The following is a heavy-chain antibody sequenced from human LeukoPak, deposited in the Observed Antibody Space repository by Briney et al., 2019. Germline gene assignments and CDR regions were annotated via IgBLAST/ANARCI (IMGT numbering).Heavy chain of an antibody. D-gene: IGHD6-13*01. CDR1: GFTSSSYS. J-gene: IGHJ5*02. V-gene: IGHV3-30*02. CDR2: IRYDGSNK. Sequence: PGGSLRLSCAASGFTSSSYSMNWVRQAPGKGLEWVAFIRYDGSNKYYADSVKGRFTISRDNSKNTLYLQMNSLRAEDTAVYYCAKEEGSSWYLVWVNWFDPWGQGTLVTVSS. CDR3: AKEEGSSWYLVWVNWFDP.